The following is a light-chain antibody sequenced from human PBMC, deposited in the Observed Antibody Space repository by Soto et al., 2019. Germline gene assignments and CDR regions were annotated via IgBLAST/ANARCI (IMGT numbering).Light chain of an antibody. V-gene: IGKV3-15*01. CDR2: GAS. CDR1: QSVSSN. CDR3: QQYNNWPPNT. Sequence: EIVMTQSPAPLSVSPGERATLSCRASQSVSSNLAWYQQKPGQAPRLLIYGASTRATGIPARFSGSGSGTEVTLTISSLQSEDFAVYYCQQYNNWPPNTFGQGTKLEIK. J-gene: IGKJ2*01.